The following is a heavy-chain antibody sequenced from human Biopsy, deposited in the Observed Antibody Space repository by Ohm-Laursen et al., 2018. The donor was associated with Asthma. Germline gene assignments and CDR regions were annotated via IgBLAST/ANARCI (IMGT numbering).Heavy chain of an antibody. V-gene: IGHV3-30*01. Sequence: SLRLSCSASGFSFSNFAIHWVRQAPGKGLEWVGVISKDASTQDYADYVKGRFTMARDNSKNTLDLQMNSLREEDTAVYYCVRDGTDDAFDIWGQGTVVSVSS. CDR3: VRDGTDDAFDI. CDR1: GFSFSNFA. D-gene: IGHD1-1*01. J-gene: IGHJ3*02. CDR2: ISKDASTQ.